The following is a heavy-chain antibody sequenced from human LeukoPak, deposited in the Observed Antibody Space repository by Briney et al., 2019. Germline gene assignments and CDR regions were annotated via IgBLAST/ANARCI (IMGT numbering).Heavy chain of an antibody. CDR3: ARRTSSGTRSKWFDP. CDR2: IYYSGST. CDR1: GDSLTGYH. V-gene: IGHV4-59*08. D-gene: IGHD1-26*01. Sequence: SETLSLTCTVSGDSLTGYHWSWIRQPPGKGLEWIGYIYYSGSTIYNPSLKSRVTISVDTSKNQFSLRLSSVTAADTAVYYCARRTSSGTRSKWFDPWGQGSLVTVSS. J-gene: IGHJ5*02.